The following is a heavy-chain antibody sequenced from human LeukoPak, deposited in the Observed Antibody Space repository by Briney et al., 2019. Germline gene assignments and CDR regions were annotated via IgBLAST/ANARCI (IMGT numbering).Heavy chain of an antibody. CDR1: GFTFSDYS. CDR3: ARAPPGRKGYNPYYFDY. CDR2: ISFSVNTK. Sequence: PGGSLRLSCAASGFTFSDYSMNWVRQAPGKGLEWVSYISFSVNTKYYGDSVKGRFTISRDNSKNTMYLQMNSLRVDDTAVYYCARAPPGRKGYNPYYFDYWGQGTRVTVSS. D-gene: IGHD5-24*01. J-gene: IGHJ4*02. V-gene: IGHV3-48*01.